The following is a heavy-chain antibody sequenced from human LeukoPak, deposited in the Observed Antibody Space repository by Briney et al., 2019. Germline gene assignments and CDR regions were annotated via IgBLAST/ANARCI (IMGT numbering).Heavy chain of an antibody. CDR2: IYYSGST. V-gene: IGHV4-59*01. D-gene: IGHD3-16*01. CDR3: ARVGSDGDYVLGYFDY. CDR1: GGSISSYY. Sequence: SGTLSLTCTVSGGSISSYYWSWIRQPPGKGLEWIGYIYYSGSTNYNPSLKSRVTISVDTSKKQFSLKLSSVTAADTAVYYCARVGSDGDYVLGYFDYWGQGTLVTVSS. J-gene: IGHJ4*02.